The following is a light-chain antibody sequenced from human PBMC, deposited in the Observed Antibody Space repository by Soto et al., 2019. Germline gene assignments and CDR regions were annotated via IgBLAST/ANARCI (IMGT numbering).Light chain of an antibody. V-gene: IGLV2-14*01. CDR2: DVS. CDR1: SSDVGGYNY. J-gene: IGLJ2*01. CDR3: SSYTSSSTLEVV. Sequence: QSALTQPASVSGSPGQSITISCTGTSSDVGGYNYVSWYQQHPCKAPKLMIYDVSNRPSGVSNRFSGSKSGNTASLTISGLQAEDEADYYCSSYTSSSTLEVVFGGGTKLTVL.